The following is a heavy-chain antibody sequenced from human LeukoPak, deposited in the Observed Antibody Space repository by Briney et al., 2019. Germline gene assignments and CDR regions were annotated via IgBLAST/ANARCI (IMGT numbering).Heavy chain of an antibody. J-gene: IGHJ5*02. CDR2: IIPILGIA. CDR1: GGTFSSYA. CDR3: ASAVAGTSDWFDP. Sequence: SVKVSCKASGGTFSSYAISWVRKAPGQGLEWMGRIIPILGIANYAQKFPGRVTITADKSTSTAYMELSSLRSEDTAVYYCASAVAGTSDWFDPWAREPWSPSPQ. D-gene: IGHD6-19*01. V-gene: IGHV1-69*04.